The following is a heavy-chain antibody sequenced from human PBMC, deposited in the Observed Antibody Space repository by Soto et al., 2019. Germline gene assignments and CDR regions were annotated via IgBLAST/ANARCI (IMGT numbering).Heavy chain of an antibody. V-gene: IGHV4-59*08. Sequence: SETLSLTCTVSGGSISGYYWTWIRQSPGKGLEWIGCVHFTGSTNYNPSLKSRVSISLDTSKNQFSLKLSSVTAADTAVYYCARLGITMVRGVIIKGYYGMDVWGQGTTVTVSS. CDR1: GGSISGYY. J-gene: IGHJ6*02. D-gene: IGHD3-10*01. CDR3: ARLGITMVRGVIIKGYYGMDV. CDR2: VHFTGST.